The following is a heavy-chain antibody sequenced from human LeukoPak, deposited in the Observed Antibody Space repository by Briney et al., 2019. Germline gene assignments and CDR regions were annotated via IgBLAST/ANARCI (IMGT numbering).Heavy chain of an antibody. V-gene: IGHV5-51*01. CDR1: GSRFTSYW. CDR2: IYPGDSDT. CDR3: ARQRSCFDY. Sequence: GASLKISCKGSGSRFTSYWIAWVRQMPGKGLEWMGIIYPGDSDTRYSPSFQGQVTISADKSISTAYLQWSSLKASDTAMYYCARQRSCFDYWAQGTLVTVSS. J-gene: IGHJ4*02.